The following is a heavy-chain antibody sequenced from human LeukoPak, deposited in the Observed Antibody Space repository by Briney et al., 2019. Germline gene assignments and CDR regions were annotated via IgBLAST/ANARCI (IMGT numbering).Heavy chain of an antibody. CDR2: ISAYNGNT. Sequence: ASVRVSCKASGYTFTSYGISWVRQAPGQGLEWMGWISAYNGNTNYAQKLQGRVTMTTDTSTSTAYMELRSLRSDDTAVYYCARGMSLSGFWRILDYYYYMDVWGKGTTVTVSS. CDR1: GYTFTSYG. J-gene: IGHJ6*03. V-gene: IGHV1-18*01. CDR3: ARGMSLSGFWRILDYYYYMDV. D-gene: IGHD3-3*01.